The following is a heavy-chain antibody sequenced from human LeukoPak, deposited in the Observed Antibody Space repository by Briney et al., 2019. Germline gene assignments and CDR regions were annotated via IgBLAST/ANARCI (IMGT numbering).Heavy chain of an antibody. D-gene: IGHD3-10*01. Sequence: PGGSLRLSCAASGFTFTSYAMNWVRQAPGKGLEWLSVMYSGGNTYYAASVEGRFTISRDNSKNTVYLQMNSLRAEDTAVYFCARGGPGVFAYWGQGTLVTVSS. CDR2: MYSGGNT. V-gene: IGHV3-53*01. CDR1: GFTFTSYA. J-gene: IGHJ4*02. CDR3: ARGGPGVFAY.